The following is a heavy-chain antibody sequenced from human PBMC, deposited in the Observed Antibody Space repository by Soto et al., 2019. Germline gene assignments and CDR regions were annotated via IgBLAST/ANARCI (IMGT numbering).Heavy chain of an antibody. Sequence: PGESLKISCKGSGYRFTSYAIALVRQMPGKGLEWMGVIYPGDSDSRYSPSFQGQVTFSADKSTSTAYLQWSSLKAPDSAMYYCARLTTVTTYRRDAFDIWGQGTMVTVSS. CDR3: ARLTTVTTYRRDAFDI. CDR2: IYPGDSDS. D-gene: IGHD4-17*01. J-gene: IGHJ3*02. CDR1: GYRFTSYA. V-gene: IGHV5-51*01.